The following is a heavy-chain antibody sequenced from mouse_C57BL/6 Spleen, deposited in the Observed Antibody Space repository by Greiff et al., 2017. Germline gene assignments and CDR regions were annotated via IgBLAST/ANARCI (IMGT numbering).Heavy chain of an antibody. D-gene: IGHD2-3*01. V-gene: IGHV10-3*01. Sequence: EVKLMESGGGLVQPKGSLKLSCAASGFTFNTYAMHWVRQAPGQGLEWVARIRSKSSNSATYYADSVKDRFTISRDDSQSMLYLQMNNLKTEDTAMYYCVREGGYYVSWYFDVWGTGTTVTVSS. CDR1: GFTFNTYA. J-gene: IGHJ1*03. CDR3: VREGGYYVSWYFDV. CDR2: IRSKSSNSAT.